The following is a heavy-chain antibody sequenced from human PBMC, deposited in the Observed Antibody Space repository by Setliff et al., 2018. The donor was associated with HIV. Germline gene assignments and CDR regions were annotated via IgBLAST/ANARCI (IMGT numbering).Heavy chain of an antibody. D-gene: IGHD1-1*01. CDR1: RGTLSSYA. Sequence: SVKVSCKASRGTLSSYAISWVRQAPGQGLEWMGRIIPISGTANNAQKFQGRITITADELTSTVYMDLNSLKSEDSAVYYCANPHDGGAFDVWGQGTAVTVSS. CDR3: ANPHDGGAFDV. CDR2: IIPISGTA. V-gene: IGHV1-69*13. J-gene: IGHJ3*01.